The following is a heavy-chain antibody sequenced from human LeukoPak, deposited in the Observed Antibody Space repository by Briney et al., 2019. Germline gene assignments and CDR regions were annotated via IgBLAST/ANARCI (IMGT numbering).Heavy chain of an antibody. CDR1: GFIVSGNY. CDR2: IYYSGNT. J-gene: IGHJ4*02. V-gene: IGHV3-66*01. CDR3: ARGIIDYSGYDY. D-gene: IGHD5-12*01. Sequence: GGSLRLSCAASGFIVSGNYISWVRQAPGKGLEWVSVIYYSGNTYYADSVRGRFTISTDNFKNTLYLQMNSLRAEDTAVYYCARGIIDYSGYDYWGQGTLVTVSS.